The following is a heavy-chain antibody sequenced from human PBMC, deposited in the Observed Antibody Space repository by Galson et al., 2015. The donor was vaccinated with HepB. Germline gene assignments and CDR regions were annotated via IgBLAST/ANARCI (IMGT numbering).Heavy chain of an antibody. J-gene: IGHJ3*02. CDR3: ARDRRPFAAAGRAFDI. CDR2: IWYDGSNK. V-gene: IGHV3-33*01. CDR1: GFTFSSYG. Sequence: SLRLSCAASGFTFSSYGMHWVRQAPGKGLEWVAVIWYDGSNKYYADSVKGRFTISRDNSKNTLYLQMNSLRAEDTAVYYCARDRRPFAAAGRAFDIWGQGTMVTVSS. D-gene: IGHD6-13*01.